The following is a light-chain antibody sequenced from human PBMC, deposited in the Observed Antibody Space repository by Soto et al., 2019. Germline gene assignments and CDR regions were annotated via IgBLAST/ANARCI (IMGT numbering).Light chain of an antibody. CDR2: GAS. CDR3: QQDGSSPT. Sequence: EIVLTQSPVTLSLSPGERATLSCRASQSVSSSYLAWYQQKPGQAPRLLIYGASSRATGIPDRFSGSGSGTDFTLTISRLEPEDFAVYYCQQDGSSPTFGQGTKVDIK. J-gene: IGKJ1*01. CDR1: QSVSSSY. V-gene: IGKV3-20*01.